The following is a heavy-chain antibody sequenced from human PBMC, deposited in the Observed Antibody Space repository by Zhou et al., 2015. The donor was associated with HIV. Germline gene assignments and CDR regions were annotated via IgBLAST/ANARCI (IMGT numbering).Heavy chain of an antibody. CDR3: AREGLLMVYGISSWFDP. Sequence: QVQLVQSGAEVKKPGSSVKVSCKASGGTFSSYAIHWVRQAPGQGLEWMGKINPSSGSATYAQKFQDRVIMTRDTSTNTAYMELNSLDTAVYYCAREGLLMVYGISSWFDPWGQGTLVTVSS. J-gene: IGHJ5*02. CDR1: GGTFSSYA. V-gene: IGHV1-46*01. D-gene: IGHD2-8*01. CDR2: INPSSGSA.